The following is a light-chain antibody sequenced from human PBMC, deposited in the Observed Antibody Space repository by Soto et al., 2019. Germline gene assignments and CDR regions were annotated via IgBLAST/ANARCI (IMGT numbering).Light chain of an antibody. CDR2: EVI. Sequence: QSALTQPPSASGSPGQSVTISCTGTSSDVGGHNYVSWYQQHPGKAPKLLIYEVIQRPSGVPDRFSGSKSGNTASLTVSGLQAEDEADYYCTSYAGSDNVIFGVGTKLTGL. CDR3: TSYAGSDNVI. V-gene: IGLV2-8*01. J-gene: IGLJ2*01. CDR1: SSDVGGHNY.